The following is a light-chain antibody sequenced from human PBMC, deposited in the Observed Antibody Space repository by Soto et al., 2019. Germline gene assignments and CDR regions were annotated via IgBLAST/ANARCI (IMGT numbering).Light chain of an antibody. CDR2: EVG. CDR3: AAWDDSLRGWV. V-gene: IGLV2-14*01. CDR1: SSDIGGYNY. J-gene: IGLJ3*02. Sequence: QAVVTQPASVSGSPGQSITISCTGTSSDIGGYNYVSWYQQHPGKAPKLMIYEVGNRPSGVSNRFSGSKSGNTASLTISGLQAEDEADYYCAAWDDSLRGWVFGGGTQLTVL.